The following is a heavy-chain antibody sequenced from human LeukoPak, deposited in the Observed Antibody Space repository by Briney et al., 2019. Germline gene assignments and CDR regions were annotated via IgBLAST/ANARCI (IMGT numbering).Heavy chain of an antibody. Sequence: ASVKVSCKASGYTFTGYYMHWVRQAPGQGLEWMGWINPNSGGTNYAQKFQGRVTMTRDTSISTAYMELSRLRSDDTAVYYCTRDRYSGSYCWYYYYYGMDVWGQGTTVTVSS. V-gene: IGHV1-2*02. CDR2: INPNSGGT. J-gene: IGHJ6*02. D-gene: IGHD1-26*01. CDR3: TRDRYSGSYCWYYYYYGMDV. CDR1: GYTFTGYY.